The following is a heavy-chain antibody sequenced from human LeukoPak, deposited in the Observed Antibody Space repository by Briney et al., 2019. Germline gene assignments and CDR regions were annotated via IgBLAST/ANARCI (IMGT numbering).Heavy chain of an antibody. CDR2: INWNGGST. D-gene: IGHD1-1*01. CDR3: ARGYNWNDY. V-gene: IGHV3-20*04. Sequence: GALGLSCAASGFTFSDYGMSWVRQAPGKGLEWVSGINWNGGSTDYADSVKGRFTISRDNAKNSLYLQMNSLRAEDTAVYYCARGYNWNDYWGQGTLVTVSS. CDR1: GFTFSDYG. J-gene: IGHJ4*02.